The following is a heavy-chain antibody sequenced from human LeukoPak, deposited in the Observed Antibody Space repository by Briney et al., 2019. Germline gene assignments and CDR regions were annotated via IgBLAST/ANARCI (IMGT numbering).Heavy chain of an antibody. Sequence: GGSLRLSCAASEFTFSSYAMHWVRQAPGKGLEWVAVISYDGSNKYYADSVKGRFAISRDNSKNTLYLQMDSLRAEDTAVYYCARRYSNTWYYFDSWGQGTLVTVSS. CDR1: EFTFSSYA. D-gene: IGHD1-26*01. CDR2: ISYDGSNK. CDR3: ARRYSNTWYYFDS. V-gene: IGHV3-30*09. J-gene: IGHJ4*02.